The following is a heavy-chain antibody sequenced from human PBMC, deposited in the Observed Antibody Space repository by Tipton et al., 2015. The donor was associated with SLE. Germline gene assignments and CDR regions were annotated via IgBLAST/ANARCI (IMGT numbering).Heavy chain of an antibody. CDR3: AKNGDYVNYNWFAP. J-gene: IGHJ5*02. CDR2: THYSGST. D-gene: IGHD4-17*01. CDR1: GDSISSGSHF. Sequence: GLVKPSETLSLTCTVSGDSISSGSHFWAWIRQPPGKGLEWIGSTHYSGSTYYNPSLESRLTIFADTSKNQFSLKLSSVTAADTALYYCAKNGDYVNYNWFAPWGQGTLVTVSS. V-gene: IGHV4-39*01.